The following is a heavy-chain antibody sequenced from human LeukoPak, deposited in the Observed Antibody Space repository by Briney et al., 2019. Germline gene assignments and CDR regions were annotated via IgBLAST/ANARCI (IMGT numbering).Heavy chain of an antibody. CDR3: ARHGGSWTFDC. Sequence: SETLSLTCAVSGGSISSSNWWSWVRPPPGKGLEWIGEIYHSGSTNYNPSFKSRVTMSVDTSKNQFSLKLSSVTAADTAVYFCARHGGSWTFDCWGQGTLVTVSS. CDR1: GGSISSSNW. D-gene: IGHD6-13*01. J-gene: IGHJ4*02. V-gene: IGHV4-4*02. CDR2: IYHSGST.